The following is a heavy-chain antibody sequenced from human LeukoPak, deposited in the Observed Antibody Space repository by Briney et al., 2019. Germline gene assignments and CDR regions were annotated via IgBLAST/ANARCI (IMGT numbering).Heavy chain of an antibody. CDR3: AADRWVGATTFDY. CDR2: IVVGSGNT. D-gene: IGHD1-26*01. Sequence: SVKVSCKSSGFTFTSSAMQWVRQARGQRLEWIGWIVVGSGNTNYAQKFQERVTITRDMSTSTAYMELSSLRSEDTAVYYCAADRWVGATTFDYWGQGTLVTVSS. CDR1: GFTFTSSA. J-gene: IGHJ4*02. V-gene: IGHV1-58*02.